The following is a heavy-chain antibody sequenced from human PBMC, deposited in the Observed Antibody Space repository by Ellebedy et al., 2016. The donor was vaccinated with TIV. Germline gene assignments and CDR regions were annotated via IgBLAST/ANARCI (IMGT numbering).Heavy chain of an antibody. Sequence: GESLKISXQTSVCNLANCWIAWVREMPGKGLEWLGLINLADSHVIYSPSFQGQVTISADKSTTTIYLEWHRLKSSDTAIYYCAKNFGSGGGCFGYWGQGTLVTVSS. CDR1: VCNLANCW. V-gene: IGHV5-51*01. D-gene: IGHD2-15*01. CDR2: INLADSHV. CDR3: AKNFGSGGGCFGY. J-gene: IGHJ4*02.